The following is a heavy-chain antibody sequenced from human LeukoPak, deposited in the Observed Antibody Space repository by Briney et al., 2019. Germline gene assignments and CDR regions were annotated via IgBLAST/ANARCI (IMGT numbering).Heavy chain of an antibody. Sequence: GGSLRLSCAASGFIFSNTWMSWVRQAPGKGLEWVGRIKSKTEGGTTDYAAPVKGRFTISRDDSKNTLYLQMNSLKTEDTAVYYCTTNQIAARPPRAYYYYYMDVWGKGTTVTVSS. CDR2: IKSKTEGGTT. CDR3: TTNQIAARPPRAYYYYYMDV. CDR1: GFIFSNTW. J-gene: IGHJ6*03. D-gene: IGHD6-6*01. V-gene: IGHV3-15*01.